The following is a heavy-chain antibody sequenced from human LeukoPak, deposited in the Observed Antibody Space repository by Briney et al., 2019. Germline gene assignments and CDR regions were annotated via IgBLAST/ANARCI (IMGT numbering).Heavy chain of an antibody. V-gene: IGHV4-39*07. Sequence: PSETLSLTCTVSGGSISSSSSYWGWVRQPPGKGLEWIGTISYSGSTYYNPSLKSRVTLSIDTSKKQFSLNLSSVTAADTAVYYCARELVLFDYFYYMDVWGKGTTVTVSS. D-gene: IGHD6-6*01. CDR2: ISYSGST. J-gene: IGHJ6*03. CDR1: GGSISSSSSY. CDR3: ARELVLFDYFYYMDV.